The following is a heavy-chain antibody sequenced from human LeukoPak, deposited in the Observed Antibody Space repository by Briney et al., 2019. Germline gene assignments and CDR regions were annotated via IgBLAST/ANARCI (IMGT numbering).Heavy chain of an antibody. CDR3: AADIAVAGTGY. CDR1: GYTFTSYG. V-gene: IGHV1-18*01. D-gene: IGHD6-19*01. CDR2: ISAYNGNT. Sequence: ASVKVSCKASGYTFTSYGISWVRQAPGQGLEWMGWISAYNGNTNYAQKLQGRVTMTTDTSTSTAYMELRSLRSEDTAVYYCAADIAVAGTGYWGQGTLVTVSS. J-gene: IGHJ4*02.